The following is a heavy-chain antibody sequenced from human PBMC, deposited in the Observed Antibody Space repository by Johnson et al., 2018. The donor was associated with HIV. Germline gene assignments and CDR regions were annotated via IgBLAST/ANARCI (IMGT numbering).Heavy chain of an antibody. Sequence: EQLVESGGGVVQPGGSLRLSCVASGFTFSSYDMHWVRQATGKGLEWVSGIGTAGDTYYPGSVKGRFTISRENAKNSLYLQMNSLRAEDTAVYYCARDLPSSCPDNGDGFGIWGQGTMVTVSS. J-gene: IGHJ3*02. CDR2: IGTAGDT. CDR1: GFTFSSYD. V-gene: IGHV3-13*01. CDR3: ARDLPSSCPDNGDGFGI. D-gene: IGHD2-2*01.